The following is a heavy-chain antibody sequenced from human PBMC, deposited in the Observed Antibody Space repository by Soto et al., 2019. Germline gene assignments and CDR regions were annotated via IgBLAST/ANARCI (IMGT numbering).Heavy chain of an antibody. D-gene: IGHD6-19*01. CDR1: GFTFSSYG. Sequence: PRLSCVASGFTFSSYGIHWVRQAPGKGLEWVAVVSSDGKTQYYANSVKGRLTISRDNSKNTLYLQMDSLRPEDTAVYYCAKEIAVAGDLDYWGQGTLVTVSS. CDR2: VSSDGKTQ. V-gene: IGHV3-30*18. CDR3: AKEIAVAGDLDY. J-gene: IGHJ4*01.